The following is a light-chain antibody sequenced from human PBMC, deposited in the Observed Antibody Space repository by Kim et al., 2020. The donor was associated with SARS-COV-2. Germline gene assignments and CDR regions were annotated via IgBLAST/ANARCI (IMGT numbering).Light chain of an antibody. J-gene: IGLJ1*01. CDR1: NIGSKS. V-gene: IGLV3-9*01. CDR3: QVWDSGTVV. Sequence: SYELTQPLSVSVAPGQTARITCGENNIGSKSVHWYQQRPGQAPVLVIYRDSNRPSGIPERFSASNSGKTATLTISRAQAGDEADYPCQVWDSGTVVFGTGTKVTVL. CDR2: RDS.